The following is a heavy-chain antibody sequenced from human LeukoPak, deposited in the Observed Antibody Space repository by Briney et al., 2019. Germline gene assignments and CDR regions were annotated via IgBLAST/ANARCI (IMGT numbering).Heavy chain of an antibody. CDR2: IYYSGST. CDR3: ARGGLRGYSYGQRFDY. J-gene: IGHJ4*02. Sequence: SETLSLTCNVSGDSISTYYRSWIRQPPGKGLDWIGHIYYSGSTDYNPSLMSRVTISVDTSKNQFSLRLSSVTAADTAVYYCARGGLRGYSYGQRFDYWGQGILVTVSS. D-gene: IGHD5-18*01. V-gene: IGHV4-59*12. CDR1: GDSISTYY.